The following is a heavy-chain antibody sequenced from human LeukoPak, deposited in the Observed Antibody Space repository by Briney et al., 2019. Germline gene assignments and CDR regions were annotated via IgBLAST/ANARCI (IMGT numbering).Heavy chain of an antibody. Sequence: GGSLRLSCAASGFTFSSYWMSWVRQAPGKGLEWVSAISGSGSRTYYADSVKGRFTISRDNSKHTLHLQMNSLRAEDTAVYYCAKDRDIVVVPDAWFGPCGQGTLVTVSS. CDR2: ISGSGSRT. CDR1: GFTFSSYW. CDR3: AKDRDIVVVPDAWFGP. V-gene: IGHV3-23*01. D-gene: IGHD2-2*01. J-gene: IGHJ5*02.